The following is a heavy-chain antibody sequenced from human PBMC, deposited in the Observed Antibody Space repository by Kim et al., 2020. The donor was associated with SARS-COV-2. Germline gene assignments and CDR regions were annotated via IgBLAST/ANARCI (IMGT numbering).Heavy chain of an antibody. CDR3: TTEPTRGGIDV. V-gene: IGHV3-15*01. J-gene: IGHJ6*02. CDR2: IKSKTGGATT. Sequence: GGSLRLSCAASGFTFSNDGMSWVRRAPGKGLEWVARIKSKTGGATTAYAAPVQGSFTISRAESKNTLYLQIHSLNNEDTAVYYSTTEPTRGGIDVCGQGT. CDR1: GFTFSNDG.